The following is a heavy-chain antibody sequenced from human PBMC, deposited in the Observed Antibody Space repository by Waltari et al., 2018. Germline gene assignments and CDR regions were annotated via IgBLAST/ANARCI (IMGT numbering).Heavy chain of an antibody. CDR3: ARGGSYDPPSY. Sequence: EVQLVESGGGLVQPGGSLRLSCAASGFTFSSYWMSWVRQAPGKGLEWVANIKQDGSEKYYVDSVKGRVTISRDNAKNSLYLQMNSLRAEDTAVYYCARGGSYDPPSYWGQGTLVTVSS. D-gene: IGHD3-16*01. CDR2: IKQDGSEK. V-gene: IGHV3-7*01. J-gene: IGHJ4*02. CDR1: GFTFSSYW.